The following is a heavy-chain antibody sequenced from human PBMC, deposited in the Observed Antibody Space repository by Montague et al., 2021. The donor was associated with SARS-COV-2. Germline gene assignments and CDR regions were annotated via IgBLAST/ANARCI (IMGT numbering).Heavy chain of an antibody. D-gene: IGHD4-23*01. CDR2: LHHSGST. CDR3: ARGGGGFALDY. J-gene: IGHJ4*02. Sequence: SETLSLTCTVSGGSLNNYFWSWIRQPPGKGLEFVGYLHHSGSTSYNFAHRSRVTISLATSKNQFSLQLRSMTAADTAVYYCARGGGGFALDYWGQGTLVTVSS. V-gene: IGHV4-59*01. CDR1: GGSLNNYF.